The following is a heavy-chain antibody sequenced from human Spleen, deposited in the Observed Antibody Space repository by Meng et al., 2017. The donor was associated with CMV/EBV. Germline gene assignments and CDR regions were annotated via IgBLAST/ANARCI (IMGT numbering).Heavy chain of an antibody. J-gene: IGHJ2*01. Sequence: GVSISSSSYSWGWIRQPPGKRLEWIGSIFYIGNTYYSPSLKSRVIISVDTSKNQFSLKLTSVTAADTAVYYCARDRGLNLRYFDLWGRGTLVTVSS. CDR2: IFYIGNT. V-gene: IGHV4-39*07. D-gene: IGHD5/OR15-5a*01. CDR3: ARDRGLNLRYFDL. CDR1: GVSISSSSYS.